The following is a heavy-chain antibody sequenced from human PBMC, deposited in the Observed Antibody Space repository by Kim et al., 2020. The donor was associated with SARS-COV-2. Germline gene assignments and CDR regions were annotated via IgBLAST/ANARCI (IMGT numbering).Heavy chain of an antibody. Sequence: SETLSLTCAVYGGSFSGYYWSWIRQPPGKGLEWIGEINHSGSTNYNPSLKSRVTISVDTSKNQFSLKLSSVTAADTAVYYCARGPTRTQMATTSGAFDIWGQGTMVTVSS. CDR2: INHSGST. D-gene: IGHD5-12*01. CDR1: GGSFSGYY. CDR3: ARGPTRTQMATTSGAFDI. V-gene: IGHV4-34*01. J-gene: IGHJ3*02.